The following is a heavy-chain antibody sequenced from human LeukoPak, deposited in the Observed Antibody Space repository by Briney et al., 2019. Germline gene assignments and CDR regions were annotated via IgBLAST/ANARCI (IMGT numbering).Heavy chain of an antibody. V-gene: IGHV1-18*01. CDR1: GYTFTSYG. D-gene: IGHD3-10*01. CDR2: ISAYNGNT. CDR3: ATTMGSGSYRNYYYGMDV. Sequence: GESLKTSCKASGYTFTSYGISWVRQAPGQGLEWMGWISAYNGNTNYAQKLQGRVTMTTDTSTSTAYMELRSLRSDDTAVYYCATTMGSGSYRNYYYGMDVWGQGTTVTVSS. J-gene: IGHJ6*02.